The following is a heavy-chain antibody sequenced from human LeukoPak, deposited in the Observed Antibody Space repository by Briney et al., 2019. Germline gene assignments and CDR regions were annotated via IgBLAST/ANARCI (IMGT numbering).Heavy chain of an antibody. J-gene: IGHJ6*02. Sequence: SETLSLTCTVSGGSISSYYWSWIRQPPGKGLEWIGYIYYSGSTNYNPSLKSRATISVDTSKNQFSLKLSSVTAADTAVYYCARLSYYDSSGTWGYYYYGMDVWGQGTTVTVSS. CDR3: ARLSYYDSSGTWGYYYYGMDV. V-gene: IGHV4-59*08. D-gene: IGHD3-22*01. CDR1: GGSISSYY. CDR2: IYYSGST.